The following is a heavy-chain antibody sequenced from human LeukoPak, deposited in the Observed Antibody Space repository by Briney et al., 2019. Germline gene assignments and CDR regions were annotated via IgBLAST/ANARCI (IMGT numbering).Heavy chain of an antibody. CDR1: GFTFSDYY. J-gene: IGHJ6*02. Sequence: GGSLRLSCAASGFTFSDYYMSWIRQAPGKGLEWVSYISTSSSYTYYADSVKGRFIISRHNSKNTLYLQMNSLRAEDTAVYYCARDLSLYGMDVWGQGTTVTVSS. CDR2: ISTSSSYT. CDR3: ARDLSLYGMDV. V-gene: IGHV3-11*05.